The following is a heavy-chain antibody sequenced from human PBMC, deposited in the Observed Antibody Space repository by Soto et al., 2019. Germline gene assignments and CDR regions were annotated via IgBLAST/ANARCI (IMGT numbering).Heavy chain of an antibody. CDR3: ARDGYVENYYYGMDV. CDR2: ISAYSGST. Sequence: ASVKVSCKASGYTFTSYGISWVRQAPGQGLEWMGRISAYSGSTNYAQKLQGRVTMTRDTSTSTVYMELSSLRSEDTAVYYCARDGYVENYYYGMDVWGQGTTVTVSS. D-gene: IGHD1-1*01. CDR1: GYTFTSYG. V-gene: IGHV1-18*01. J-gene: IGHJ6*02.